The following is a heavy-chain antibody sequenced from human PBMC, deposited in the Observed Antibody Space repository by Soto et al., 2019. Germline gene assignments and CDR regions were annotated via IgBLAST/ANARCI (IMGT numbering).Heavy chain of an antibody. CDR3: ARGGGSSSSSFYYYGMDV. CDR1: GGTFSSYA. Sequence: QVQLVQSGAEVKKPGSSVKVSCKASGGTFSSYAISWVRQAPGQGLEWMGGIIPIFGTANYAQKFQGRVTITADESTSTAYMELSSLRSEDTAVYYCARGGGSSSSSFYYYGMDVWGQGTTVTVSS. V-gene: IGHV1-69*01. J-gene: IGHJ6*02. CDR2: IIPIFGTA. D-gene: IGHD6-6*01.